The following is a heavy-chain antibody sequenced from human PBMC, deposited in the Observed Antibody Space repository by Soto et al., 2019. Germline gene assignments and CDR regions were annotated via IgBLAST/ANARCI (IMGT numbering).Heavy chain of an antibody. D-gene: IGHD5-12*01. CDR2: IYYSGST. V-gene: IGHV4-39*01. CDR3: ARHGAWLQLNFDY. J-gene: IGHJ4*02. CDR1: GGSISSSSYY. Sequence: SETLSLTCTVSGGSISSSSYYWGWIRQPPGKGLEWIGSIYYSGSTYYDPSLKSRVTISVDTSKNQFSLKLSSVTAADTAVYYCARHGAWLQLNFDYWGQGTLVTVSS.